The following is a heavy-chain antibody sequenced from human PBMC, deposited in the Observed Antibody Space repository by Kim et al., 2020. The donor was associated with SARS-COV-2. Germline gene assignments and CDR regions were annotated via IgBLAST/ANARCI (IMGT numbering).Heavy chain of an antibody. D-gene: IGHD6-6*01. CDR1: GGSISSSSYY. J-gene: IGHJ3*02. V-gene: IGHV4-39*07. CDR2: IYYSGST. CDR3: ARDVKQLRAFDI. Sequence: SETLSLTCTVSGGSISSSSYYWGWIRQPPGKGLEWIGSIYYSGSTYYNPSLKSRVTISVDTSKNQFSLKLSSVTAADTAVYYCARDVKQLRAFDIWGQGT.